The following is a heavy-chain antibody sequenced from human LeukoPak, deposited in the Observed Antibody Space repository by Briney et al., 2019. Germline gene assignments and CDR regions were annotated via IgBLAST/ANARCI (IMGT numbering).Heavy chain of an antibody. D-gene: IGHD1-26*01. CDR2: FYHNGGT. J-gene: IGHJ5*02. CDR3: AGGRMGRYYDP. CDR1: GTAISSYF. V-gene: IGHV4-59*08. Sequence: PSETLSLTCAISGTAISSYFWNWIRQSPTKGLEWIGYFYHNGGTSYNPSLRSRVTISVDSSQKRLSLQVTSLTAADTAIYYCAGGRMGRYYDPWGQGTLVAVST.